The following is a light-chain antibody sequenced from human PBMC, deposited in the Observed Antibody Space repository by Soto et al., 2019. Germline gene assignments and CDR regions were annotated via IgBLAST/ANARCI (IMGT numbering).Light chain of an antibody. Sequence: HSVLTQPPSVSGSPGRSVAISCTGTSSDVGSYNRVSWYQQPPGAAPKLMIYEVSNRPSGVPDRFSGSKSGNTASLTISGLQAEDEADYYCNSYTGGSTYVFGTGTKVTVL. J-gene: IGLJ1*01. V-gene: IGLV2-18*02. CDR2: EVS. CDR1: SSDVGSYNR. CDR3: NSYTGGSTYV.